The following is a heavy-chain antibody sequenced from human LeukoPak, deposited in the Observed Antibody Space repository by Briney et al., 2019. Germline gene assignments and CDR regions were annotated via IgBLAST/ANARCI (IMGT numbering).Heavy chain of an antibody. CDR1: GYTFTSYD. CDR3: ARDHGGTGFFDY. Sequence: ASVKVSCKASGYTFTSYDINWVRQATGQGLEWMGWMNPNSGNTGYAQKFQGRVTMTRNTSISTAYMELSSLRSEDTAVYYCARDHGGTGFFDYWGQGTLVTVSS. J-gene: IGHJ4*02. V-gene: IGHV1-8*01. D-gene: IGHD1-7*01. CDR2: MNPNSGNT.